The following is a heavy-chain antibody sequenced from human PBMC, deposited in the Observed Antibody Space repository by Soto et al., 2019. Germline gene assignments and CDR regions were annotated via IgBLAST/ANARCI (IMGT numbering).Heavy chain of an antibody. D-gene: IGHD2-21*02. CDR2: INPSGGST. CDR3: AREFRGIVVVTAREAFDI. CDR1: GYTFTSYY. Sequence: ASVKVSCKASGYTFTSYYMHWVRQAPGQGLEWMGIINPSGGSTSYAQKFQGRVTMTRDTSTSTVYRELSSLRSEDTAVYYCAREFRGIVVVTAREAFDIWGQGTMVTVSS. J-gene: IGHJ3*02. V-gene: IGHV1-46*01.